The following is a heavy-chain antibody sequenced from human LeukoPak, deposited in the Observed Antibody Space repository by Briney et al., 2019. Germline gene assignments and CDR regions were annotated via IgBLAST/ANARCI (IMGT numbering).Heavy chain of an antibody. CDR1: GYSISSGYY. CDR3: ARVQYSSSSGYGYYYYYYMDV. J-gene: IGHJ6*03. Sequence: SETLSLTCAVSGYSISSGYYWGWIRQPPGKGLEWIGSIYHSGSTYYNPSLKSRVTISVDTSKNQFSLKLSSVTAADTAVYYRARVQYSSSSGYGYYYYYYMDVWGKGTTVTVSS. CDR2: IYHSGST. V-gene: IGHV4-38-2*01. D-gene: IGHD6-6*01.